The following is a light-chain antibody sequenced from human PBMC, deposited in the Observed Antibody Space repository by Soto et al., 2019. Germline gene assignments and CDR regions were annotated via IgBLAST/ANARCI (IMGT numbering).Light chain of an antibody. CDR2: GAS. Sequence: EIVLTQSPGTLSLSPGERATLSCRASQSVSSSYLARYQQKPGQAPRLLIYGASSRATGIPDRFSGSGSGTDFTLTISRLEPEDSAVYYCQQYGSSPRTFGQGTKLEIK. V-gene: IGKV3-20*01. J-gene: IGKJ2*01. CDR3: QQYGSSPRT. CDR1: QSVSSSY.